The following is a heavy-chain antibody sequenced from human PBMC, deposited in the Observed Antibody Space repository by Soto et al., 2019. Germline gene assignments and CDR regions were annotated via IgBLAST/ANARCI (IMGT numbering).Heavy chain of an antibody. V-gene: IGHV4-31*03. CDR1: GDSISSGAYY. Sequence: QVQLQVSGPGLVKPSQTLSLTCSVSGDSISSGAYYWRWIRQHPGEGLEWVGYISYSGSTYYNPSLTSRVSISIETSENPLSLRLTSVTAADTAVYYCARDPTTVTKGAFDIWGQGTMVPVSS. J-gene: IGHJ3*02. D-gene: IGHD4-17*01. CDR3: ARDPTTVTKGAFDI. CDR2: ISYSGST.